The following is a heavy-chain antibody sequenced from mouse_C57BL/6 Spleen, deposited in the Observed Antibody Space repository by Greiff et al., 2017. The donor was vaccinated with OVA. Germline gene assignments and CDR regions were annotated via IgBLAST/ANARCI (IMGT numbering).Heavy chain of an antibody. J-gene: IGHJ2*01. D-gene: IGHD3-3*01. Sequence: VQLKESVAELVRPGASVKLSCTASGFNIKNTNMHWVKQRPEQGLEWIGRIDPANGNTKYAPKFKGKATITEDTSYNTAYRQISSLTSEDTAIYYGARGPDPGYFDYWGQGTTLTVSS. CDR1: GFNIKNTN. V-gene: IGHV14-3*01. CDR2: IDPANGNT. CDR3: ARGPDPGYFDY.